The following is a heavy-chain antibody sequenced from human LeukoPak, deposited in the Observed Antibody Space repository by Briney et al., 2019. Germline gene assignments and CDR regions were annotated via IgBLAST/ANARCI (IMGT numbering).Heavy chain of an antibody. V-gene: IGHV4-34*01. Sequence: PSETLSLTCAVYGGSFNGYYWSWIRQPPGKGLEWIASVHHSGSTYYNPSLKSRLTISVDTSRNQFSLKMSSVTAADTAVYFCARQLYVSGSYYAPMDVWGKGTTVTISS. CDR1: GGSFNGYY. D-gene: IGHD3-10*01. CDR2: VHHSGST. CDR3: ARQLYVSGSYYAPMDV. J-gene: IGHJ6*03.